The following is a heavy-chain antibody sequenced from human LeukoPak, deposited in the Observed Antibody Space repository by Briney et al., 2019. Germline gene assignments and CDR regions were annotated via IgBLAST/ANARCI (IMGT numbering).Heavy chain of an antibody. V-gene: IGHV4-59*12. J-gene: IGHJ5*02. CDR2: IYSSGST. D-gene: IGHD3-10*01. CDR1: GGSISSYY. Sequence: PSETLSLTCTVSGGSISSYYWSWIRQPPGKGLEWIGYIYSSGSTNYNPSLKSRVTMSVDTSKNQFSLKLSSVTAADTAVYYCARSYGSGSYPWFDPWGQGTLVTVSS. CDR3: ARSYGSGSYPWFDP.